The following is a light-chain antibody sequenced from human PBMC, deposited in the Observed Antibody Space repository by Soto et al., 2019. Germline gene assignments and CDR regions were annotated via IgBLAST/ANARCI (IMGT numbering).Light chain of an antibody. CDR1: QSLLYSPNTKNY. CDR3: QQYYDAPQT. J-gene: IGKJ1*01. CDR2: WAS. Sequence: DIVMTQSPDSLAVSLGERATIDCKCSQSLLYSPNTKNYLAWYQQKPGQPPQLLIYWASTRESGVPDRFTGSGSGTDFTLTISSLQAEDVAVYYCQQYYDAPQTFGRGTKVEIK. V-gene: IGKV4-1*01.